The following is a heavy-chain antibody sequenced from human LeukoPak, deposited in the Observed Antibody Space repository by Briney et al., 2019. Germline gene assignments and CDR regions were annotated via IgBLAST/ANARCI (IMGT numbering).Heavy chain of an antibody. CDR1: GFTFDDYG. CDR2: INWNGGST. CDR3: ARLGVGATCNDY. V-gene: IGHV3-20*04. J-gene: IGHJ4*02. D-gene: IGHD1-26*01. Sequence: GSLRLSCAASGFTFDDYGMSWVRQAPGNGLEWVSGINWNGGSTGYADSVKGRFTISRDNAKNSLYLQMNSLRAEDTALYYCARLGVGATCNDYWGQGTLVTVSS.